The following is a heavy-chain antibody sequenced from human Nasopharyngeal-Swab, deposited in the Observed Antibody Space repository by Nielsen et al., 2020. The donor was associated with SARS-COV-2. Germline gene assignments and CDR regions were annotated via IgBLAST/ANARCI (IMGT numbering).Heavy chain of an antibody. Sequence: GGSLRLSCTPSGFTFGEYAMSWVRQAPGKGLEWVGFIRSRAYGGTTEYAASVKGRFTISRDDSKSIAYLQMNNLKTEDTAVYYCTRAGGDSHYYHYYMDVWGKGTTVTVSS. V-gene: IGHV3-49*04. CDR3: TRAGGDSHYYHYYMDV. J-gene: IGHJ6*03. CDR1: GFTFGEYA. D-gene: IGHD2-21*02. CDR2: IRSRAYGGTT.